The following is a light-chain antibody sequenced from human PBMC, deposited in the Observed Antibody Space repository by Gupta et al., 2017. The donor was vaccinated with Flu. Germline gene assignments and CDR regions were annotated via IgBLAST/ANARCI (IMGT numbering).Light chain of an antibody. V-gene: IGLV2-14*01. J-gene: IGLJ3*02. CDR1: RSDVGGYKY. Sequence: SALTQPASVSGSPGQSITLSCTGTRSDVGGYKYVSWYQQHPGKAPKLMIYEVSNRPSGVSDRFSGSKSGNTASLIISGLQTEDEADYYCSSYTSVSTWVFGGGTKLTVL. CDR2: EVS. CDR3: SSYTSVSTWV.